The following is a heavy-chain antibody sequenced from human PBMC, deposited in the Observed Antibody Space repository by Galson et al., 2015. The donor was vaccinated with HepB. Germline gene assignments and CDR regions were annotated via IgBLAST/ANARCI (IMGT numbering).Heavy chain of an antibody. CDR1: GFTFSSYS. D-gene: IGHD6-19*01. CDR2: ISSSSSYI. V-gene: IGHV3-21*01. Sequence: SLRLSCAASGFTFSSYSMNWVRQAPGMGLEWVSSISSSSSYIYYADSVKGRFTISRDNAKNSLYLQMNSLRAEDTAVYYCASGAPVAGFYYYYGMDVWGQGTTVTVSS. CDR3: ASGAPVAGFYYYYGMDV. J-gene: IGHJ6*02.